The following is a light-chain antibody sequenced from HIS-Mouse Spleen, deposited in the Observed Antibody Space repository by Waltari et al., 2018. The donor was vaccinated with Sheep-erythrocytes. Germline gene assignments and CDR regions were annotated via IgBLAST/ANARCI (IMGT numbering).Light chain of an antibody. V-gene: IGLV2-23*03. Sequence: QSALTQPASVSGSPGQSITISCTGTSSDVGSYNLVSWYQQHPGKAPKLMIYEGSKRPSGVSNRFSGSKSGKPASLTISGLQAEDEADYYCCSYAGSSTFHVVFGGGTKLTVL. J-gene: IGLJ2*01. CDR3: CSYAGSSTFHVV. CDR2: EGS. CDR1: SSDVGSYNL.